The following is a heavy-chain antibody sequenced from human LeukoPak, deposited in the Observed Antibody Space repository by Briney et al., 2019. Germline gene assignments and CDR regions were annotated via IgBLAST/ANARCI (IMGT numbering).Heavy chain of an antibody. V-gene: IGHV3-7*01. D-gene: IGHD3-10*01. J-gene: IGHJ4*02. CDR1: GFTFSSYW. CDR2: IKQDGSEK. Sequence: GRSLRLSCAASGFTFSSYWMSWVRQAPGKGLEWVANIKQDGSEKYYVDSVKGRFTISRDNAKNSLYLQMNSLRAEDTAVYYCARELGGYGSGSFDYWGQGTLVTVSS. CDR3: ARELGGYGSGSFDY.